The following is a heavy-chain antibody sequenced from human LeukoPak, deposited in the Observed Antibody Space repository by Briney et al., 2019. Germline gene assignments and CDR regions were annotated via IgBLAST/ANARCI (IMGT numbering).Heavy chain of an antibody. D-gene: IGHD3-16*01. Sequence: SVKVSCKASGGTFSSYAISWVRQAPGQGLEWMGGVIPIFGTANYAQKFQGRVTITADESTSTAYMELSSLRSEDTAVYYCTRDGHYGSYYGYWGQGTLVTVSS. CDR1: GGTFSSYA. CDR2: VIPIFGTA. V-gene: IGHV1-69*13. J-gene: IGHJ4*02. CDR3: TRDGHYGSYYGY.